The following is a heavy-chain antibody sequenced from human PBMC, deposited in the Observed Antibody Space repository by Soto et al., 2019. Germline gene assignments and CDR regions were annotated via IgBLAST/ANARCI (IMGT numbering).Heavy chain of an antibody. D-gene: IGHD3-3*01. Sequence: PSETLSLTCTVSGGSISSSSYYWGWIRQPPGKGLEWIGSIYYSGSTYYNPSLKSRVTISVDTSKNQFSLKLSSVTAADTAVYYCAREIASPDDFWSGYSDPYGMDVWGQGTTVT. CDR2: IYYSGST. CDR3: AREIASPDDFWSGYSDPYGMDV. V-gene: IGHV4-39*02. CDR1: GGSISSSSYY. J-gene: IGHJ6*02.